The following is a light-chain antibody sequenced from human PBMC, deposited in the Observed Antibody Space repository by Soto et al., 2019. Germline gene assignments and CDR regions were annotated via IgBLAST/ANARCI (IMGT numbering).Light chain of an antibody. CDR1: QSVLYSSSNKNY. V-gene: IGKV4-1*01. J-gene: IGKJ1*01. CDR3: QQYNNWPPWT. CDR2: WAS. Sequence: DIVMTQSPDSLAVSLGERATINCKSSQSVLYSSSNKNYLAWYQQKPGQPPKLLIYWASTRESGVPDRFSGSGSGTDFTLAISSLQSEDFAVYYCQQYNNWPPWTFGQGTKVDIK.